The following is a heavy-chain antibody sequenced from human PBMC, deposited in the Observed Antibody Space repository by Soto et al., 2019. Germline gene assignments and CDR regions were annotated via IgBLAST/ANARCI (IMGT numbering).Heavy chain of an antibody. V-gene: IGHV3-23*01. D-gene: IGHD2-2*01. CDR1: GFTFSSYA. CDR3: AKQKGYCSSTSCYVGWFDP. J-gene: IGHJ5*02. CDR2: ISGSGGST. Sequence: GSLRLSCAASGFTFSSYAMSWVRQAPGKGLEWVSAISGSGGSTYYADSVKGRFTISRDNSKNTLYLQMNSLRAEDTAVYYCAKQKGYCSSTSCYVGWFDPWGQGALVTVSS.